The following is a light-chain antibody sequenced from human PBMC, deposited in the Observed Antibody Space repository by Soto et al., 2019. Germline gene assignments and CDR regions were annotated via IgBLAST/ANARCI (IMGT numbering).Light chain of an antibody. V-gene: IGKV3-15*01. CDR2: GAS. Sequence: TQSPGTLSFSPWERATLSCRASHSVSSNLAWYQQKPAQAPRLLISGASTRAAGIPARFSASGSGTEFTLTISSLQSEDFAVYYCQQYHNWPQTFGQGTKVDIK. CDR1: HSVSSN. J-gene: IGKJ1*01. CDR3: QQYHNWPQT.